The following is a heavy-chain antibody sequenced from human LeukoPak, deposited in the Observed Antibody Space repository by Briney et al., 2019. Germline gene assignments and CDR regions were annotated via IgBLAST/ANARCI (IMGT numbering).Heavy chain of an antibody. V-gene: IGHV4-61*02. CDR1: GGSISSGGYY. CDR2: IYISGIS. J-gene: IGHJ4*02. D-gene: IGHD3-3*01. CDR3: ARASDFWSGYYSSFDG. Sequence: SETLSLTCTVSGGSISSGGYYWSWIRQPAGKGLEWIGRIYISGISNYNPSLKSRVTISVDTSKNKFFLKLNSVTAADTAVYYCARASDFWSGYYSSFDGWGQGTLVTVSS.